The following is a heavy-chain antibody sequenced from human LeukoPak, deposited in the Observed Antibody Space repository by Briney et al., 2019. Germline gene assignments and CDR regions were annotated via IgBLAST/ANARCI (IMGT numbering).Heavy chain of an antibody. D-gene: IGHD4-11*01. Sequence: SETLSLTCTVSGVSISSYYWSWIRQPPGKGLEWIGYIYYSGSTNYNPSLKSRVTISVDTSKNQFSLKLSSVTAADTAVYYCARAGRVYSNYGYFDYWGQGTLVTVSS. CDR2: IYYSGST. CDR1: GVSISSYY. J-gene: IGHJ4*02. V-gene: IGHV4-59*01. CDR3: ARAGRVYSNYGYFDY.